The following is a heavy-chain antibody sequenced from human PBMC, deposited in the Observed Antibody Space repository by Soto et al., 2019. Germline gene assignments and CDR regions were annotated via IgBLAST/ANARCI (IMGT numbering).Heavy chain of an antibody. CDR2: VCNSGNT. Sequence: SETLSLTCTVSGVSSNNYCLGWVRQSPGKGLEWIGYVCNSGNTDHNSSLKSRITMSFDTSKTQFSLKLSSVTAADTAVYYCARVWGGAFDFWGQGTMVTVSS. CDR3: ARVWGGAFDF. V-gene: IGHV4-59*01. CDR1: GVSSNNYC. D-gene: IGHD3-10*01. J-gene: IGHJ3*01.